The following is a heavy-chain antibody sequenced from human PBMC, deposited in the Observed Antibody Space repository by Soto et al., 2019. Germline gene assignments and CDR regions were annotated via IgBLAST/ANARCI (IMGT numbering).Heavy chain of an antibody. CDR2: INAGNGNT. CDR1: GYTFTSYA. J-gene: IGHJ4*02. Sequence: QVQLVQSGAEEKKPGASVKVSCKASGYTFTSYAIHWVRQAPGQRLEWMGWINAGNGNTKYSQKFQGRVTITRDTXXXXXXXXXXXXXXXXXXXXXXXXXXXXLFDYWGQGTLVTVSS. CDR3: XXXXXXLFDY. V-gene: IGHV1-3*05.